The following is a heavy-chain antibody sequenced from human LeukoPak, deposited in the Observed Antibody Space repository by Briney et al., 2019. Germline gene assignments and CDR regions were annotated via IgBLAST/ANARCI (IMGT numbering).Heavy chain of an antibody. D-gene: IGHD3-10*01. V-gene: IGHV4-39*01. CDR2: IYYSGST. Sequence: PSETLSLTCTVSGGSISSSSYYWGWIRQPPGKGLEWIGSIYYSGSTYYNPSLKSRVTISVDMSKNQFSLKLSSVTAADTAVYYCARLGFATMVRGVTDYWAREPWSPSPQ. J-gene: IGHJ4*02. CDR1: GGSISSSSYY. CDR3: ARLGFATMVRGVTDY.